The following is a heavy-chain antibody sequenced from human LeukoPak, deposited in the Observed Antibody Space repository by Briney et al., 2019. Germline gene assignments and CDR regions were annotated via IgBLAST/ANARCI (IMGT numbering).Heavy chain of an antibody. CDR2: INPSGGST. CDR3: ARGGYYDSSGSFDP. Sequence: ASVKVSCKASGYTFARYYIHWVRQAPGQGLEWMGVINPSGGSTRYAQKFQGRVTMTRDTSTSTVYMELSSLRSDDTAVYYCARGGYYDSSGSFDPWGQGTLVTVSS. CDR1: GYTFARYY. J-gene: IGHJ5*02. V-gene: IGHV1-46*01. D-gene: IGHD3-22*01.